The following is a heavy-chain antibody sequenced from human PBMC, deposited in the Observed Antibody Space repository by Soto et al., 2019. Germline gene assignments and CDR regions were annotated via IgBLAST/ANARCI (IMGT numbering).Heavy chain of an antibody. Sequence: ASVKVSCKASGYTFTSYDINWVRQATGQGLEWMGWMNPNSGNTGYAQKFQGRVTMTRNTSISTAYMELSSLRSEDTAVYYCARGRTVAYYYYYCSMVVWGKGTTVTLSS. CDR1: GYTFTSYD. CDR2: MNPNSGNT. CDR3: ARGRTVAYYYYYCSMVV. D-gene: IGHD4-4*01. V-gene: IGHV1-8*01. J-gene: IGHJ6*04.